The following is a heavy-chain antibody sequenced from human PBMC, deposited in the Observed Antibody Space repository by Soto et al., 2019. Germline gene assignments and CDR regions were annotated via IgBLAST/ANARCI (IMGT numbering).Heavy chain of an antibody. CDR1: GYTFTGYY. CDR3: ALLPDTAMVTA. Sequence: GTSVKVSCKASGYTFTGYYMHWVRQAPGQGLEWMGWINPNSGGTNYAQKFQGWVTKTRDTSISTAYMELSRLRSDDTAVYYCALLPDTAMVTAWGQGTLVTVSS. V-gene: IGHV1-2*04. D-gene: IGHD5-18*01. J-gene: IGHJ5*02. CDR2: INPNSGGT.